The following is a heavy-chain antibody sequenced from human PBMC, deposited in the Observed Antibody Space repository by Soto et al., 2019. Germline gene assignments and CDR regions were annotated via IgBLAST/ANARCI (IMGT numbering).Heavy chain of an antibody. CDR1: GASISGFY. D-gene: IGHD1-1*01. CDR2: IYATGTT. J-gene: IGHJ5*02. CDR3: VRDGTKTLRDWFDP. Sequence: QVQLQESGPGLVKPSETLSLTCTVSGASISGFYWSWIRKSAGKGLEWIGRIYATGTTDYNHSLKGRVMLSVDTSKKQFSLKWRSVTAAETTVYYCVRDGTKTLRDWFDPWGQGISVTVSS. V-gene: IGHV4-4*07.